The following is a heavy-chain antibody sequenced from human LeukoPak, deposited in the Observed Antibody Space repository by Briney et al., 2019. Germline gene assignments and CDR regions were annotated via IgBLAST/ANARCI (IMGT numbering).Heavy chain of an antibody. CDR2: INPDGGNT. Sequence: ASVKVSCKASGYTFITYYMHWVRQAPGQGLEWVGQINPDGGNTRYAQRFHGRVILSTDMSTSTVYMEVSSLRSDDTAVYYCARDRAVGWWELPNDAFDIWGQGTMVTVSS. CDR1: GYTFITYY. D-gene: IGHD1-26*01. V-gene: IGHV1-46*01. CDR3: ARDRAVGWWELPNDAFDI. J-gene: IGHJ3*02.